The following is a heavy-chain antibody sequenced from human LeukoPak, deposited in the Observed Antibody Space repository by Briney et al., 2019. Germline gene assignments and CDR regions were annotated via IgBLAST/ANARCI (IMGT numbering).Heavy chain of an antibody. CDR2: IYYSGST. CDR1: LVSISSYY. J-gene: IGHJ4*02. D-gene: IGHD3-10*01. CDR3: ATGGSGTYSDY. Sequence: TSETLSLTCTVSLVSISSYYWSWIRQPPGKGLEWIGYIYYSGSTNYNPSLKSRVTISVDTSKNQVSLRLTSVTAADTAVYYCATGGSGTYSDYWGQGTLVTVSS. V-gene: IGHV4-59*01.